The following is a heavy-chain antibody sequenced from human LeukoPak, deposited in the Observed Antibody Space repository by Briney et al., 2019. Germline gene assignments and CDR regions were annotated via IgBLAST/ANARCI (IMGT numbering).Heavy chain of an antibody. CDR3: ARAGSGSGWYFDY. J-gene: IGHJ4*02. Sequence: GGSVRVSCKASGYDFTSVGITWVRPAPGQGLEWMGWISPYNGNTRYAQKFQGRVAMTTDTSTTTDYMELRGLRFNDTAVYYCARAGSGSGWYFDYWGQRTLLPVSS. V-gene: IGHV1-18*01. CDR1: GYDFTSVG. D-gene: IGHD6-19*01. CDR2: ISPYNGNT.